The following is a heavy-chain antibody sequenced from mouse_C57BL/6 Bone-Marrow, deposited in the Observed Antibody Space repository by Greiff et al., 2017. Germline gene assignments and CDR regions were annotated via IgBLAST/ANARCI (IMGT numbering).Heavy chain of an antibody. CDR3: ARREYYGGSRGFDY. CDR2: IYPGSGNT. Sequence: QVQLKQSGPELVKPGASVKISCKASGYSFTSYYIHWVKQRPGQGLEWIGWIYPGSGNTKYNEKFKGKATLTADTSSSTAYMQLSSLTSEDSAVYYCARREYYGGSRGFDYWGQGTTLTVSS. J-gene: IGHJ2*01. D-gene: IGHD1-1*01. CDR1: GYSFTSYY. V-gene: IGHV1-66*01.